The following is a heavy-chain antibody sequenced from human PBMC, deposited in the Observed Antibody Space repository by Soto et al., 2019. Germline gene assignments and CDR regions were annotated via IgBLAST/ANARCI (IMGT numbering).Heavy chain of an antibody. J-gene: IGHJ4*02. CDR3: ARGPGGPDGPGDY. CDR1: GYTFTSYA. Sequence: QVQLVQSGAEVKKPGASVKVSCKASGYTFTSYAMHWVRQAPGQRLEWMGWINAGNGNTKYSQKFQGRVTITRDTSAITAYVELSSLRSEDTAVYYCARGPGGPDGPGDYWGQGTLVTVSS. D-gene: IGHD2-15*01. V-gene: IGHV1-3*01. CDR2: INAGNGNT.